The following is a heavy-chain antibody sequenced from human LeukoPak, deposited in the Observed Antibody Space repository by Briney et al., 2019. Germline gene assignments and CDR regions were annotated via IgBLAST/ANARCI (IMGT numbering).Heavy chain of an antibody. V-gene: IGHV1-2*02. CDR1: GYTFTGYY. Sequence: ASVKVSCKASGYTFTGYYMHWVRQAPGQGLEWMGWINPNSGGTNYAQKFQGRVTMTRDTSISTAYMELSRLRSDDTAVYYCAGSSGLLGIAGIDYWGQGTLVTVSS. D-gene: IGHD6-13*01. CDR2: INPNSGGT. CDR3: AGSSGLLGIAGIDY. J-gene: IGHJ4*02.